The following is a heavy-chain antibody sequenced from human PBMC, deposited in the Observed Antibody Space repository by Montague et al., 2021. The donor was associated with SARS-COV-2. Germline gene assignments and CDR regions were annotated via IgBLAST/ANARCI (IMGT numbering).Heavy chain of an antibody. CDR2: ISNSGDTK. D-gene: IGHD3-22*01. V-gene: IGHV3-48*03. Sequence: SLRLSCAASGFIFSSYEMNWVRQAPGKGLEWVSYISNSGDTKYYADSVKGRFTISRDNAKNSLYLQMSSLRAEDTAVYYCAREGEDYYYDSSGFLYWGQGILVTVSS. CDR1: GFIFSSYE. J-gene: IGHJ4*02. CDR3: AREGEDYYYDSSGFLY.